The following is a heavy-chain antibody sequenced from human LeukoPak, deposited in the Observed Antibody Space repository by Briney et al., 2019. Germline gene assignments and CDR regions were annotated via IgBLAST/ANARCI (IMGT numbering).Heavy chain of an antibody. CDR1: GYTFTSYY. CDR3: ARDDSIAAAGTWFDY. Sequence: ASVKVSCKASGYTFTSYYMHWVRQAPGQGLEWMGIINPSGGSTSYAQKFQGRVTMTRDTSTSTVCMELSSLRSEDTAVYYCARDDSIAAAGTWFDYWGQGTLVTVSS. D-gene: IGHD6-13*01. V-gene: IGHV1-46*01. J-gene: IGHJ4*02. CDR2: INPSGGST.